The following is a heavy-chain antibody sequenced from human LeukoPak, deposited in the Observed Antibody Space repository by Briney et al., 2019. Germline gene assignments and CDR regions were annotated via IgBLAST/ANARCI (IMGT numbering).Heavy chain of an antibody. D-gene: IGHD1-14*01. CDR2: ISGSDGST. J-gene: IGHJ4*02. CDR1: GFTFSIYA. CDR3: VKRTGLHFDF. Sequence: PGGSLRLSCAASGFTFSIYAMTWVRQAPGKGLEWVSGISGSDGSTNYADPVKGRFTISRDNSKNTLFLQMNSLRADDTAVYYCVKRTGLHFDFWGQGTLVTVSS. V-gene: IGHV3-23*01.